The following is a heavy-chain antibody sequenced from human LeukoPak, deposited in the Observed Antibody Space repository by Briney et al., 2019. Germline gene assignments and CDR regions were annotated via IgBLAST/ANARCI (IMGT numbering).Heavy chain of an antibody. D-gene: IGHD3-22*01. J-gene: IGHJ3*02. CDR1: GFTFSSYA. V-gene: IGHV3-23*01. CDR2: ISGSGGST. CDR3: ASRAYYYDSSGYAFDAFDI. Sequence: GGSLRLSCAASGFTFSSYAMSWVRQAPGKGLEWVSAISGSGGSTYYADSVKGRFTISRDNSKNTLYLQMNSLRAEDTAVYYCASRAYYYDSSGYAFDAFDIWGQGTMVTVSS.